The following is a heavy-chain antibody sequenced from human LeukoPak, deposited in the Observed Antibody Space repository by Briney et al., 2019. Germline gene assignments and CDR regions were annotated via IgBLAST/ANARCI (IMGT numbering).Heavy chain of an antibody. J-gene: IGHJ5*02. CDR3: ARGIWFDP. CDR2: ISGSGDAT. Sequence: GGSLRLSCAASGFSFSTYAMSWVRQAPGKGLEWISAISGSGDATYYADSVKGRFTISRDNAKNSLYLQMNSLRAEDTAVYYCARGIWFDPWGQGTLVTVSS. V-gene: IGHV3-23*01. CDR1: GFSFSTYA.